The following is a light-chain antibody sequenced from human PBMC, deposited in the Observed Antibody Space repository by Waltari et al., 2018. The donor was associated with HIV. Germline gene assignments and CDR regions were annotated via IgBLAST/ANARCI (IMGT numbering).Light chain of an antibody. Sequence: QSALTQPASVSGSPGQSITISCTGTSSDVGGYNYVSWYQQHPGKAPKRMIYDVSKRPSGVANRFSGSKSGNTASLTISGLQAEDEADYYCSSDTSSSTLYVFGTGTKVTVL. CDR2: DVS. J-gene: IGLJ1*01. CDR1: SSDVGGYNY. V-gene: IGLV2-14*03. CDR3: SSDTSSSTLYV.